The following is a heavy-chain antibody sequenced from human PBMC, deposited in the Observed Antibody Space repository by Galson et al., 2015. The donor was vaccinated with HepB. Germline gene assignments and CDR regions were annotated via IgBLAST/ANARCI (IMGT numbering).Heavy chain of an antibody. V-gene: IGHV1-69*13. CDR2: IIPIFGTA. D-gene: IGHD2-15*01. J-gene: IGHJ4*02. CDR3: ASMSYCSGGSCPPPFDY. Sequence: SVKVSCKASGGTFSSYAISWVRQAPGQGLEWMGGIIPIFGTANYAQKFQGRVTITADESTSTAYMELSSLRSEDTAVYYCASMSYCSGGSCPPPFDYWGQGTLVTVSS. CDR1: GGTFSSYA.